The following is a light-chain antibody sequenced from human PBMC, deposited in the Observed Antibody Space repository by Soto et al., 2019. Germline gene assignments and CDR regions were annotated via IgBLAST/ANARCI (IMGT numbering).Light chain of an antibody. V-gene: IGKV3-11*01. CDR2: DAS. Sequence: EIVLTQSPGTLSLSPGERATLSCRASQSVSIYLAWYQQKPGQAPRLLIYDASNRATGIPARFSGSGSGTDFTITISSRVHEDFAVYYCQQRNNWRPKITFGQGTRLEI. J-gene: IGKJ5*01. CDR3: QQRNNWRPKIT. CDR1: QSVSIY.